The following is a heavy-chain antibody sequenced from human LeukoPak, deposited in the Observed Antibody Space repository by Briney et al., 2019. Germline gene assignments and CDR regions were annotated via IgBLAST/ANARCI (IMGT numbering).Heavy chain of an antibody. J-gene: IGHJ6*03. V-gene: IGHV3-66*02. CDR1: GFTFDDYG. Sequence: GGSLRLSCAASGFTFDDYGMSWVRQAPGKGLEWVSVIYSGGSTYYADSVKGRFTISRDNSKNTLYLQMNSLRAEDTAVYYCARALGGYDYYMDVWGKGTTVTVSS. D-gene: IGHD3-16*01. CDR2: IYSGGST. CDR3: ARALGGYDYYMDV.